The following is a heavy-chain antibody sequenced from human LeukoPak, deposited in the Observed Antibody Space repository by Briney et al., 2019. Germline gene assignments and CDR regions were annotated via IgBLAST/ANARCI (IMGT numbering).Heavy chain of an antibody. Sequence: PSETLSLTCTVSGXSISNYYWSWIRQPPGKGLEWIGFIYYSGSTTYNPSLKSRATISVDTSKNQFSLKLSSVTAADTAVYYCARGTMMVGPWGQGTLVTVSS. CDR3: ARGTMMVGP. CDR1: GXSISNYY. CDR2: IYYSGST. V-gene: IGHV4-59*01. D-gene: IGHD3-22*01. J-gene: IGHJ1*01.